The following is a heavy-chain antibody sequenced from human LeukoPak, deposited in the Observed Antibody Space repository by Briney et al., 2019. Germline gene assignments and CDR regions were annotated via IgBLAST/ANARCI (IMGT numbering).Heavy chain of an antibody. D-gene: IGHD3-16*02. CDR2: IIPIFGTA. J-gene: IGHJ3*02. CDR3: ARARGDYDYVWGSYRPGAFDI. Sequence: ASVKVSCKASGGTFSSYAISWVRQAPGQGLEWMGGIIPIFGTANYAQKFQGRVTITADESTSTAYMELSRLRSDDTAVYYCARARGDYDYVWGSYRPGAFDIWGQGTMVTVSS. CDR1: GGTFSSYA. V-gene: IGHV1-69*13.